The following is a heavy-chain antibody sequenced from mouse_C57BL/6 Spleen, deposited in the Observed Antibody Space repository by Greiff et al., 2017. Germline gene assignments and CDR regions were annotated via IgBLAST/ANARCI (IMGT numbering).Heavy chain of an antibody. CDR1: GYTFTSYW. CDR3: ARGPNYDGSSYWYFDV. CDR2: IDPSDSYT. Sequence: QVQLQQPGAELVMPGASVKLSCKASGYTFTSYWMHWVKQRPGQGLEWIGEIDPSDSYTNYNQKFKGKYTLTVDKSSSTAYMQLSSLTSEDSAVYYCARGPNYDGSSYWYFDVWGTGTTVTVSS. V-gene: IGHV1-69*01. J-gene: IGHJ1*03. D-gene: IGHD1-1*01.